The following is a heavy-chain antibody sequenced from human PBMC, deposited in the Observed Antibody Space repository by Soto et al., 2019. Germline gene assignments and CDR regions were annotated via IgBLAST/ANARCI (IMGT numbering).Heavy chain of an antibody. CDR3: ARLLTEGVNYREDAFDI. CDR2: ISTYNGKT. Sequence: QVQLVQSGGEVKKPGASVKVSCKASGYTFTSHGISWVRQAPGQGLEWMGWISTYNGKTDYAQKFQGRVTMTADTRTTTGYMEVRGLRSDDTAVYYCARLLTEGVNYREDAFDIWGQGTKVTVSS. CDR1: GYTFTSHG. J-gene: IGHJ3*02. V-gene: IGHV1-18*01. D-gene: IGHD4-17*01.